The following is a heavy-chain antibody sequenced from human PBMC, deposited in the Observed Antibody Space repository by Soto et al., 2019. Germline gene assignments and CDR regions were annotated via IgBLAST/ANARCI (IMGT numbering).Heavy chain of an antibody. Sequence: QVQLQESGPGLVKPSQSLSLTCTVSGGSFSSGGYYWTWIRQHPGEGLEWVAVISYDGSKKDYADSVMGRFTISRDNSNKALYLQMDSLRRDDTAIYYCARVARYYAPDNYLDCWGQGANVTVSS. V-gene: IGHV3-30-3*01. D-gene: IGHD3-3*01. J-gene: IGHJ4*02. CDR3: ARVARYYAPDNYLDC. CDR1: GGSFSSGGY. CDR2: ISYDGSKK.